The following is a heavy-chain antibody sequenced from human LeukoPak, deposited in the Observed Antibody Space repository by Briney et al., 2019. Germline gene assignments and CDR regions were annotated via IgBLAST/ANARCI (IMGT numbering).Heavy chain of an antibody. J-gene: IGHJ4*03. V-gene: IGHV3-53*01. CDR3: ARDRGYTRTNTDGYPVFDL. Sequence: GGSLRLSCAASGFTVSSNYMSWVRQAPGKGLEWVSVIYSGGSTYYADSVKGRFSISRDNVNNALYLQMDNLRVEDTGVYYCARDRGYTRTNTDGYPVFDLWGQGTLVTVSS. D-gene: IGHD5-24*01. CDR2: IYSGGST. CDR1: GFTVSSNY.